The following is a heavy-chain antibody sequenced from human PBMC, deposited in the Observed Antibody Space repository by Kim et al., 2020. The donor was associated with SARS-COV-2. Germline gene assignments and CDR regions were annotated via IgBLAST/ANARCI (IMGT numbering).Heavy chain of an antibody. V-gene: IGHV4-34*01. CDR1: GGSFSGYY. CDR2: INHSGST. Sequence: SETLSLTCAVYGGSFSGYYWSWIRQPPGKGLEWIGEINHSGSTNYNPSLKSRVTISVDTSKNQFSLKLSSVTAADTAVYYCARGRGSSGWYRGYFDLWGRGTLVTVSS. D-gene: IGHD6-19*01. J-gene: IGHJ2*01. CDR3: ARGRGSSGWYRGYFDL.